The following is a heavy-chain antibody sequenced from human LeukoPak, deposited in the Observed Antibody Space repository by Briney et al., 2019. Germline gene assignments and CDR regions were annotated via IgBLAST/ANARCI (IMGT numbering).Heavy chain of an antibody. D-gene: IGHD1-26*01. Sequence: ASVKVSCKASGGTFSSYAISRVRQAPGQGLEWMGGIIPIFGTANYAQKFQGRVTITTDESTSTAYMELSSLRSEDTAVYYCARDHNVDIVGATLWFDPWGQGTPVTVSS. CDR2: IIPIFGTA. CDR3: ARDHNVDIVGATLWFDP. V-gene: IGHV1-69*05. CDR1: GGTFSSYA. J-gene: IGHJ5*02.